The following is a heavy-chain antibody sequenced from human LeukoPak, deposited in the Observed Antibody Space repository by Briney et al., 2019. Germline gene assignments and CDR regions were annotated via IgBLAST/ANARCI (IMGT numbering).Heavy chain of an antibody. CDR2: ISYDGSNK. V-gene: IGHV3-30*04. J-gene: IGHJ4*02. Sequence: GGSLRLSCAASGFTFSSYAMHWVRQAPGKGLEWVAVISYDGSNKYYADSVKGRFTISRDNSKNTLYLQMNSLRAEDTAVYYCARVAGLVSYWGQGTLVTVSS. CDR1: GFTFSSYA. CDR3: ARVAGLVSY. D-gene: IGHD1-14*01.